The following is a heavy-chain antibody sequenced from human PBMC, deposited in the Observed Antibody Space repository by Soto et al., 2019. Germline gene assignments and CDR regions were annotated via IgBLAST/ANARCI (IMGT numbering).Heavy chain of an antibody. CDR2: IWYDGSNK. CDR3: ARESITMVRGVDH. V-gene: IGHV3-33*01. D-gene: IGHD3-10*01. J-gene: IGHJ4*02. CDR1: GFTFSSYG. Sequence: QVQLVESGGGVVQPGRSLRLSCAASGFTFSSYGMHWVRQAPGKGLEWVAVIWYDGSNKYYADSVKGRFTISRDNSKNTMYLQMNSLRAEDTAVYYCARESITMVRGVDHWGQGTLVTVSS.